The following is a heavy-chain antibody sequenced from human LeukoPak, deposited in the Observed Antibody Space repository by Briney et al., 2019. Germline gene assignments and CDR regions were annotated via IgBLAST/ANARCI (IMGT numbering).Heavy chain of an antibody. J-gene: IGHJ5*02. CDR1: GGSINGYY. V-gene: IGHV4-4*07. CDR2: IYSSGST. Sequence: PSETLSLTCSVSGGSINGYYWTWIRQAAGKGLEWIGHIYSSGSTNYNPSLKSRVTMSVDTSKNQFSLRLTSVTAADTAVYYCARVLRAAAGIGRLDPWGQGTLLSVSS. D-gene: IGHD6-13*01. CDR3: ARVLRAAAGIGRLDP.